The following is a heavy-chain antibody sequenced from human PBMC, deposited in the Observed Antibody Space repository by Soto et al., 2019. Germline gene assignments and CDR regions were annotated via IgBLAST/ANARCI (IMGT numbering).Heavy chain of an antibody. CDR2: ISSSSNTI. D-gene: IGHD6-6*01. Sequence: QVQLVESGGGLVKPGGSLRLSCAASGFTFSDYDMSWIRQAPGKGLEWVSHISSSSNTIYYADSVKGRFTIYRDNAKKSLYLQMNSLRGEDTAVYYCARRGYSSSSKFDYWGQGTLVIVSS. CDR3: ARRGYSSSSKFDY. J-gene: IGHJ4*02. CDR1: GFTFSDYD. V-gene: IGHV3-11*01.